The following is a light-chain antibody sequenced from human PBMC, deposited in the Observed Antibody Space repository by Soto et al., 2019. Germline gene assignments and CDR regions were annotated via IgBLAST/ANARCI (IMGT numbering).Light chain of an antibody. CDR3: QQYNRPYT. CDR1: QTISSW. J-gene: IGKJ2*01. V-gene: IGKV1-5*01. CDR2: DAS. Sequence: DFQMTQSPSSLSASVGDRVIITCRASQTISSWLAWYQQKPGKAPNLLIYDASTLESGGPSGFSGSGSGTEFTLTISSLQPDDSATYYCQQYNRPYTFGQGTKVDIK.